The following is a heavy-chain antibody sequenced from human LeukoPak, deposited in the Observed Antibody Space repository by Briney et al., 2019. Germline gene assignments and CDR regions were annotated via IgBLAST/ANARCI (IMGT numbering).Heavy chain of an antibody. CDR2: INAGNGNT. D-gene: IGHD3-10*01. V-gene: IGHV1-3*01. Sequence: ASVKVSCKASGYTFTSYATHWVRQAPGQRLEWMGWINAGNGNTKYSQKFQGRVTITRDTSASTAYMELSSLRSEDTAVYYCARKWFGESPFDPWGQGTLVTVSS. CDR1: GYTFTSYA. J-gene: IGHJ5*02. CDR3: ARKWFGESPFDP.